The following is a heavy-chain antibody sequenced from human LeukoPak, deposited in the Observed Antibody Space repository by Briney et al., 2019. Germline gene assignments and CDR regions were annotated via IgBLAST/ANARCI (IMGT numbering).Heavy chain of an antibody. CDR2: ISFGGSAN. CDR3: AKDRTYYDILTGSFDF. V-gene: IGHV3-30*18. CDR1: GFTFSSYW. J-gene: IGHJ4*02. D-gene: IGHD3-9*01. Sequence: QPGGSLRLSCAASGFTFSSYWMHWVRQAPGKGLEWVAVISFGGSANYYADSVKGRFTISRDNSENTLYLQMNSLRAEDTAVYYCAKDRTYYDILTGSFDFWGQGTLVTVSS.